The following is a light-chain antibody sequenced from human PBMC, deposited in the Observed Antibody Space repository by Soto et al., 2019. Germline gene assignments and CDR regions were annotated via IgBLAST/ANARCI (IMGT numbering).Light chain of an antibody. J-gene: IGKJ1*01. CDR2: AAS. CDR3: LQDYNCPRT. V-gene: IGKV1-39*01. Sequence: DIQMTQSPSSLSASVGDRVTITCRASQSISSYLNWYQQKPGKAPKLLIYAASSLQSGVPSRFSGSGAGTDCTLTISSLQPEDVATYYCLQDYNCPRTFGQGTKVDIK. CDR1: QSISSY.